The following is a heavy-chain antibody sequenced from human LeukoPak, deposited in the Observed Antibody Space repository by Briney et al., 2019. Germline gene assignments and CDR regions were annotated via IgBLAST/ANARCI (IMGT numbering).Heavy chain of an antibody. J-gene: IGHJ6*03. CDR2: IYYSGST. Sequence: SETLSLTCTVSRGSISSYYWSWIRQPPGKGLEWIGYIYYSGSTNYNPSLKSRVTISVDTSKNQFSLKLSSVTAADTAVYYCARTTYSYGYPYYYYMDVWGKGTTVTVSS. D-gene: IGHD5-18*01. CDR3: ARTTYSYGYPYYYYMDV. V-gene: IGHV4-59*01. CDR1: RGSISSYY.